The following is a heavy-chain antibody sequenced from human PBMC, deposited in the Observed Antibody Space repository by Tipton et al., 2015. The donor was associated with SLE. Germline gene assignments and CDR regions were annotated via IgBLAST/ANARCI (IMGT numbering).Heavy chain of an antibody. D-gene: IGHD3-3*01. CDR2: IHHSGST. V-gene: IGHV4-4*02. CDR3: AKDSPPACLTILPCDAFHL. J-gene: IGHJ3*01. CDR1: GGPINSYNW. Sequence: TLSLTCAVSGGPINSYNWWTWVRQPPGKGLEWIGEIHHSGSTNSNPSLKSRVTISVDKSKNQFSLKLSSVTVPDTAVYYCAKDSPPACLTILPCDAFHLWGQGTIITVSS.